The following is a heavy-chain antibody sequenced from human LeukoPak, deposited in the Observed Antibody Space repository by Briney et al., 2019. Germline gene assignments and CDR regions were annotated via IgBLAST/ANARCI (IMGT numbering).Heavy chain of an antibody. D-gene: IGHD5/OR15-5a*01. Sequence: GGSLRLSCAASGFTFSSYAMHWVRQAPGKGLEWVAVISYDGSNKYYADSVKGRFTISRDNANNSLFLDLKSLKVEDTAVYYCGRIDQRILKTGVAQCLDYWGQGTLVTVSS. V-gene: IGHV3-30*04. CDR2: ISYDGSNK. J-gene: IGHJ4*02. CDR3: GRIDQRILKTGVAQCLDY. CDR1: GFTFSSYA.